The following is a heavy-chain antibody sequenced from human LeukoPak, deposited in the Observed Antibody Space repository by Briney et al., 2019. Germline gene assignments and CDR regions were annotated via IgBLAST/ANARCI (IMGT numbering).Heavy chain of an antibody. Sequence: PSETLSLTCTVSGGSVGSSAFYRGWIRQPPGKGLEWIGSIHYTGNTYYNSSLRNRVTISVDSSRNQFSLRLTSVTAADTAVYYCARHLSRLRHFDSWGQGTLVTVSS. V-gene: IGHV4-39*01. CDR2: IHYTGNT. J-gene: IGHJ4*02. CDR1: GGSVGSSAFY. CDR3: ARHLSRLRHFDS. D-gene: IGHD3-16*02.